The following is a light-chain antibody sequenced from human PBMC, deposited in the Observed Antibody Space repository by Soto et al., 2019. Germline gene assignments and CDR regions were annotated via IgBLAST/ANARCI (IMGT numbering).Light chain of an antibody. CDR3: QHYNSYPIT. V-gene: IGKV1-39*01. J-gene: IGKJ5*01. CDR1: QTISTY. Sequence: GDRVTITCWTSQTISTYLNWYQHKKGKAPEVLIYSASNLQSGVPSRFSGSGSGTDCTLPISSLQPEDFETYYCQHYNSYPITFGQGTRLEIK. CDR2: SAS.